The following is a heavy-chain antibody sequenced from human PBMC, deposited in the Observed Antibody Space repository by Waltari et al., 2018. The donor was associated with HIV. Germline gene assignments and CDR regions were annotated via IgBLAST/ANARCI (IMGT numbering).Heavy chain of an antibody. CDR2: ISSTSNTI. Sequence: EVQLVESGGGLVQPGGSLRLSCAASGFTFSGYSMNWVRQAPGKGLEWVSYISSTSNTIYYADSVKGRFTVSRDNAKNSLSLQMNSLIAEDTAVYFCAKEVVALPHYYYYGLDVWGQGTTVTVSS. J-gene: IGHJ6*02. CDR1: GFTFSGYS. CDR3: AKEVVALPHYYYYGLDV. D-gene: IGHD2-15*01. V-gene: IGHV3-48*04.